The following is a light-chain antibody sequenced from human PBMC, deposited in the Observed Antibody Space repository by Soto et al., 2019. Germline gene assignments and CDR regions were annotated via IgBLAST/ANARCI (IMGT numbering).Light chain of an antibody. CDR2: DAS. Sequence: IVFTHSPPTLSLSQEKTHTISSRPSQSISSYLAWYHQKPGQAPRLLSYDASNRATGIPARFSGSGSGTDFTLTISSLEPEDFAVYYCQQRSNWPRTFGQGTKVDIK. J-gene: IGKJ1*01. CDR1: QSISSY. V-gene: IGKV3-11*01. CDR3: QQRSNWPRT.